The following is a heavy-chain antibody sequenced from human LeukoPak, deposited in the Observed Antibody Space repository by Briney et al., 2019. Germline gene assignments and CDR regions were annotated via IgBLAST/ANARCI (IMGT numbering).Heavy chain of an antibody. CDR1: GDSIINYY. J-gene: IGHJ5*02. Sequence: SETLSLTCTVSGDSIINYYWNWIRQPAGKGLEWIGRFYTSGTTNYNPSLKSRITMSVDTSKNQFSLKLSSVTAADTAVYYCARDSGIYCYDNYFDPWGQGTLVTVSS. CDR2: FYTSGTT. V-gene: IGHV4-4*07. D-gene: IGHD1-26*01. CDR3: ARDSGIYCYDNYFDP.